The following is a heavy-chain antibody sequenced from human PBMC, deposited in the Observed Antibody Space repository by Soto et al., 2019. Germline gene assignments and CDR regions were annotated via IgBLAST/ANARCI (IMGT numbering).Heavy chain of an antibody. CDR3: ARLQLGGDRMLNWFDP. CDR1: GFTFTNSA. CDR2: IGVGSGSP. Sequence: QMQLVQSGPEVKKPGTSVKVSCKASGFTFTNSAVQWVRQARGQRLEWIGWIGVGSGSPNYAQKFQERVTMTTDTATDTAYMELKSLRSGDTAVYYCARLQLGGDRMLNWFDPWGQGTLVTVSS. V-gene: IGHV1-58*01. J-gene: IGHJ5*02. D-gene: IGHD2-21*02.